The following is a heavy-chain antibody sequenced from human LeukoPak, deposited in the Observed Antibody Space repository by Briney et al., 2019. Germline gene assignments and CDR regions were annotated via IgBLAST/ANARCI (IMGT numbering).Heavy chain of an antibody. Sequence: GGSLRLSCAASGFTFKSYWMSWVRQAPGKGLEWVANIKQDGIETYYVDSVKGRFTISRDNAKNSLCLQMNSLRVEDTAVYYCARDPVVVPAGDWFDSWGQGTQVTVSS. CDR1: GFTFKSYW. V-gene: IGHV3-7*01. CDR2: IKQDGIET. J-gene: IGHJ5*01. D-gene: IGHD2-2*01. CDR3: ARDPVVVPAGDWFDS.